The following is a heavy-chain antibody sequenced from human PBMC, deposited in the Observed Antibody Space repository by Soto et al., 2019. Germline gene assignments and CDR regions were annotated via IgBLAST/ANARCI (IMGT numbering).Heavy chain of an antibody. D-gene: IGHD6-13*01. Sequence: PGGSLRLSCAASGLPFSNAWMSWVRQAPGKGLEWVGRIKSKTDGGTTDYAAPVKGRFTISRDDSKNTLYLQMNSLKTEDTAVYYCTTDVNGSKGIAAPYGHYYYYYGMDVWGQGTTVTVSS. CDR3: TTDVNGSKGIAAPYGHYYYYYGMDV. CDR2: IKSKTDGGTT. J-gene: IGHJ6*02. V-gene: IGHV3-15*01. CDR1: GLPFSNAW.